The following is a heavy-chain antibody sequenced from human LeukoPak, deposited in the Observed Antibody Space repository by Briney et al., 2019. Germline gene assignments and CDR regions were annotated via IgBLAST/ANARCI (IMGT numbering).Heavy chain of an antibody. J-gene: IGHJ4*02. D-gene: IGHD5-12*01. CDR3: ARNENSGWGYFDY. CDR1: GFTFSSYA. CDR2: ISGSGGST. Sequence: GGSLRLSCAASGFTFSSYAMSWVRQAPGKGLEWVSAISGSGGSTYYADSVKGRFTISSDNSKDTLYLQMNSLRAEDTAVYYCARNENSGWGYFDYWGQGTLVTVSS. V-gene: IGHV3-23*01.